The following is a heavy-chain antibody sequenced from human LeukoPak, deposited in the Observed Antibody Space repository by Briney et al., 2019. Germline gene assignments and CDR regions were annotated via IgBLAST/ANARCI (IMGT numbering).Heavy chain of an antibody. J-gene: IGHJ5*02. CDR1: GGTFSSYA. V-gene: IGHV1-18*01. CDR2: ISAYNGNT. CDR3: ARVQQLPQRWFDP. D-gene: IGHD6-13*01. Sequence: GASVKVSCKASGGTFSSYAISWVRQAPGQGLEWMGWISAYNGNTNYAQKLQGRVTMTTDTSTSTAYMELRSLRSDDTAVYYCARVQQLPQRWFDPRGQGTLVTVSS.